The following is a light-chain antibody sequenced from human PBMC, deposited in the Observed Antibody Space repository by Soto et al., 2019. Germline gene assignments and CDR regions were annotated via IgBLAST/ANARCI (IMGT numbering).Light chain of an antibody. J-gene: IGKJ4*01. CDR1: HSISSW. Sequence: DIQMTQSPSTLSASVGDRVTITCRASHSISSWLAWYQQRPGRAPKLLIYDASTLETGVPSRFSGGGSGTEFTLTITSLQPDDFATYHCQQYHTYLTFGGGTKVDI. V-gene: IGKV1-5*01. CDR2: DAS. CDR3: QQYHTYLT.